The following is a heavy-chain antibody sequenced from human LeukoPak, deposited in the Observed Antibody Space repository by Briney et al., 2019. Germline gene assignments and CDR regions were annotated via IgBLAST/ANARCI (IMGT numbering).Heavy chain of an antibody. CDR3: ARVLGTGYYTGVVEQYYFDY. CDR1: GGSISSGGYY. D-gene: IGHD3/OR15-3a*01. CDR2: IYYSGST. Sequence: SSETLSLTCAVSGGSISSGGYYWSWIRQHPGKGLEWIGYIYYSGSTYYNPSLKSRVTISVDTSKNQFSLKLSSVTAADTAVYYCARVLGTGYYTGVVEQYYFDYWGQGTLVAVSS. V-gene: IGHV4-31*11. J-gene: IGHJ4*02.